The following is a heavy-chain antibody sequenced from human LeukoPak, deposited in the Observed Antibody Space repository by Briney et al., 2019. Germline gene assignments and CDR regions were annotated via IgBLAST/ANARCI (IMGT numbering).Heavy chain of an antibody. CDR3: ASPRRYSGNSGLDY. V-gene: IGHV4-34*01. CDR1: GGSFSGYY. Sequence: KTSETLSLTCAVYGGSFSGYYWSWIRQPPGKGLEWIGEINHSGSTNYNPSLKSRVTISVDTSKNQFSLKLSSVTAADTAVYYCASPRRYSGNSGLDYWGQGTLVTVSS. D-gene: IGHD4-23*01. CDR2: INHSGST. J-gene: IGHJ4*02.